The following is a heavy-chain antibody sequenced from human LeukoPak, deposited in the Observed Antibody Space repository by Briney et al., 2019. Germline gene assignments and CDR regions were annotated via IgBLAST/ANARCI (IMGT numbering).Heavy chain of an antibody. CDR3: ARVPYSRKLGDY. D-gene: IGHD6-13*01. V-gene: IGHV1-2*02. J-gene: IGHJ4*02. Sequence: RASVTVSCKASGYTFTGYYMHRVRQAPGQGLEWMGWINPNSGGTNYAQKFQGRVTITRDTSISTAYMELSRLRSDDTAVYYCARVPYSRKLGDYWGQGTLVTVSS. CDR2: INPNSGGT. CDR1: GYTFTGYY.